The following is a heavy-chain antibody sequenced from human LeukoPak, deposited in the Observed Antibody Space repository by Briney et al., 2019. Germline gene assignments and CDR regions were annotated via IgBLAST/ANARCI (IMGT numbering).Heavy chain of an antibody. D-gene: IGHD1-20*01. CDR2: FHPMFNIA. J-gene: IGHJ4*02. V-gene: IGHV1-69*17. Sequence: SVKVSCKASGGTFSTYSFTWVRQAPGQGLEWMGRFHPMFNIANYAQDLKGRGTMTADTSTTTAYMALINLTSDDTAVYYCAREAKTSNWNSEPYLDYWGQGTLITVSS. CDR3: AREAKTSNWNSEPYLDY. CDR1: GGTFSTYS.